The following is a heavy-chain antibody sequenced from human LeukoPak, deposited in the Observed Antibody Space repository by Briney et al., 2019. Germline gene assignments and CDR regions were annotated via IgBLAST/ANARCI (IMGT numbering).Heavy chain of an antibody. V-gene: IGHV4-34*01. J-gene: IGHJ3*02. Sequence: LETLSLTCAVYGGSFSGYYWNWIRQPPGKGLVWIGEINHSGSASYNPSLKSRVTISVDTSKNQFSLKVSSVTAADTAVYYCARARTGTTYAFDIWGQGTMVTVSS. CDR1: GGSFSGYY. CDR2: INHSGSA. CDR3: ARARTGTTYAFDI. D-gene: IGHD1-7*01.